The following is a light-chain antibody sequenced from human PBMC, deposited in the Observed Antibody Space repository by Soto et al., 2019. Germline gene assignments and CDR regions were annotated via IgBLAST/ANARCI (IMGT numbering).Light chain of an antibody. Sequence: QSVLTQPASVSGSPGQSITISCTGTSSDVGGYNHVSWYQQHPDKAPKLMIYDVSNRPSGVSNRFSGSKSGNTASLTISGLQAEDEGDYYCSSYTSRNPVVFGGGTKLTVL. J-gene: IGLJ3*02. CDR1: SSDVGGYNH. V-gene: IGLV2-14*03. CDR3: SSYTSRNPVV. CDR2: DVS.